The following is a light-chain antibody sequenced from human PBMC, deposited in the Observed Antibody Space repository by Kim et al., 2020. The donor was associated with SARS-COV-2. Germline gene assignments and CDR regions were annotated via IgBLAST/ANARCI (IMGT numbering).Light chain of an antibody. J-gene: IGKJ1*01. CDR1: QNVGSK. V-gene: IGKV3-15*01. Sequence: EVVMTQSPATLSVSPGERATLSCRASQNVGSKLAWYQQKAGQAPRLLIYGASTRATGVPVRFSGTGSGTEFSLTISSLQAEDFAVYYCQQYNNWPPWTFGQGTKLDIK. CDR3: QQYNNWPPWT. CDR2: GAS.